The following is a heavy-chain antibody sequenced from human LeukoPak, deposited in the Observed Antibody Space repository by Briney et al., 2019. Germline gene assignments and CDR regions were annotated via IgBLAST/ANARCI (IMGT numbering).Heavy chain of an antibody. CDR3: ARGSRLIPLLSGGVYGSGDLYYYYYGMDV. V-gene: IGHV1-18*01. CDR2: ISAYNGNT. J-gene: IGHJ6*02. Sequence: ASVKVSCKASGYTFTSYGISWVRQAPGQGLEWMGWISAYNGNTNYAQKLQGRVTMTTDTSTSTAYMELRSLRSDDTAVYYCARGSRLIPLLSGGVYGSGDLYYYYYGMDVWGQGTTVTVSS. D-gene: IGHD3-10*01. CDR1: GYTFTSYG.